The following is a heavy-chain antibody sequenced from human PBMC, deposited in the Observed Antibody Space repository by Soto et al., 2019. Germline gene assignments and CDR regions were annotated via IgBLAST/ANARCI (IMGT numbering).Heavy chain of an antibody. D-gene: IGHD3-3*01. V-gene: IGHV3-9*01. CDR1: GFTFDDYA. CDR2: ISRNSGSI. Sequence: EVQLVESGGGLVQPGRSLRLSCAASGFTFDDYAMHWVRQAPGKGLEWVSGISRNSGSIGYADSVKGRFTISRDNAKNSLYLQMNSLRAEDTAVYYCANDGRWSGYYFSWFDPWGQGTLVTVSS. J-gene: IGHJ5*02. CDR3: ANDGRWSGYYFSWFDP.